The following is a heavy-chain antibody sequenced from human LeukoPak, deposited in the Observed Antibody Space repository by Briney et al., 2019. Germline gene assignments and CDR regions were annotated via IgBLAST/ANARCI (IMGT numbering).Heavy chain of an antibody. Sequence: PGGALRHSCVDSGITYSGNWMSWVRQAPGKGLEWVAHIKPDGSEKYYVDSVRGRFTISRDNAENSLYLEMNSLRAEDTAVYYCARDRDWSFDYWVRGTMASVSS. CDR2: IKPDGSEK. V-gene: IGHV3-7*05. D-gene: IGHD3/OR15-3a*01. J-gene: IGHJ4*02. CDR3: ARDRDWSFDY. CDR1: GITYSGNW.